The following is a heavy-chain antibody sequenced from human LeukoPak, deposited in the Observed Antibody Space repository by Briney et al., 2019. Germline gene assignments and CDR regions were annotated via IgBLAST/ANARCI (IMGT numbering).Heavy chain of an antibody. D-gene: IGHD3-10*01. CDR2: IYYSGST. V-gene: IGHV4-39*01. J-gene: IGHJ6*03. Sequence: SETLSLTCTVSGGSISSSSYYWGWIRQPPGKGLEWIGSIYYSGSTYYNPSLKSRVTISVDTSKNQFSLKLSSVTAADTAVYYCARLLKERAVYYYGSGSRSVGDYYYYMDVWGKGTTVTISS. CDR3: ARLLKERAVYYYGSGSRSVGDYYYYMDV. CDR1: GGSISSSSYY.